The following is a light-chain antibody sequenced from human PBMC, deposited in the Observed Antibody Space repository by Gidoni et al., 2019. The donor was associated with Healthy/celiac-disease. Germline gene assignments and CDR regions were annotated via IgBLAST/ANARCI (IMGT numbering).Light chain of an antibody. Sequence: QSVLTPPPSASGPPGQRVTISCSGSSSHTGSNAVTWYQQLPGTAPKLLIYSNNQRPSGVPDRCSGSKSGTSASLAISGLQSEDEADYYCAAWDDSLNGPVFGGGTKLTVL. CDR1: SSHTGSNA. CDR3: AAWDDSLNGPV. V-gene: IGLV1-44*01. CDR2: SNN. J-gene: IGLJ3*02.